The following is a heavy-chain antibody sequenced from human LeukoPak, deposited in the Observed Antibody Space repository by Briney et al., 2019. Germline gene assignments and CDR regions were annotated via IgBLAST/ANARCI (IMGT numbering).Heavy chain of an antibody. CDR1: GGSISSSSYY. V-gene: IGHV4-39*01. J-gene: IGHJ4*02. D-gene: IGHD5-12*01. Sequence: PSETLSLTCTVSGGSISSSSYYWGWIRQPPGKGLEWIGSIYYSGSTYYNPSLKSRVTISVGTSKNQFSLKLSSVTAADTAVYYCARSYSGYDPSGFDYWGQGTLVTVSS. CDR3: ARSYSGYDPSGFDY. CDR2: IYYSGST.